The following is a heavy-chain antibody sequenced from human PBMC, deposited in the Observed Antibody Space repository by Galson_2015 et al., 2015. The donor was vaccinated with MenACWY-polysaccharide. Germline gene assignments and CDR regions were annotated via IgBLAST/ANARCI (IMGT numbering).Heavy chain of an antibody. D-gene: IGHD6-19*01. Sequence: SLRLSCAASGFTFSGFWMSWVRQAPGKGLEWVANIKQDGSEKYYVDSVKGRFTISRDNAKNSLYLQMNSLRAEVTAVYYCARYRDSSGRRFDYWGQGSLVTASS. CDR2: IKQDGSEK. CDR3: ARYRDSSGRRFDY. V-gene: IGHV3-7*01. CDR1: GFTFSGFW. J-gene: IGHJ4*02.